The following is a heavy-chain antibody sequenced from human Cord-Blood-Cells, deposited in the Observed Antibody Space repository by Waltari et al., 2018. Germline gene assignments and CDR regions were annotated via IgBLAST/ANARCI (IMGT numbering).Heavy chain of an antibody. CDR3: ARGAGYGGVLRYAFDI. CDR1: GGTFRSHA. CDR2: IIPILGIA. V-gene: IGHV1-69*09. D-gene: IGHD6-19*01. Sequence: QVQLVQSGAAVKKPGSSVKVSCKASGGTFRSHAITWVRQAPGQGLAWMGRIIPILGIANYAQKFQGRVTITADKSTSTAYMELSSLRSEDTAVYYCARGAGYGGVLRYAFDIWGQGTMVTVSS. J-gene: IGHJ3*02.